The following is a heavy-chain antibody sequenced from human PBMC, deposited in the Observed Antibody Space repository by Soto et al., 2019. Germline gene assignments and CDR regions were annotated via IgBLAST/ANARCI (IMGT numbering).Heavy chain of an antibody. D-gene: IGHD2-2*01. CDR3: ASQDPPRDRYCSSYSCYDGWFES. Sequence: QVQLVQSGTEVKKPGASVKVSCKASGYTFSNFGLSWVRQAPGQGLEWMGWISPSNGQTIYAQNSHGRVTMTTDTSTATAHMELRSLISDDTAVYYCASQDPPRDRYCSSYSCYDGWFESWGQGTLVTVST. CDR1: GYTFSNFG. J-gene: IGHJ5*01. V-gene: IGHV1-18*01. CDR2: ISPSNGQT.